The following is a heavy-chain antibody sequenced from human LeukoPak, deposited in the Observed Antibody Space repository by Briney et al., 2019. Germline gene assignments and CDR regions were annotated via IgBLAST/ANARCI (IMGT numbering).Heavy chain of an antibody. CDR2: IYHSGST. CDR1: GGSISSSNR. CDR3: ARLLSGSYYWIDY. Sequence: SETLSLTCAVSGGSISSSNRWSWVRQPPGKGLEWIGEIYHSGSTNYNPSLKSRVTISVDKSKNQFSLKLSSVTAADTAVYYCARLLSGSYYWIDYWGQGTLVTVSS. J-gene: IGHJ4*02. V-gene: IGHV4-4*02. D-gene: IGHD1-26*01.